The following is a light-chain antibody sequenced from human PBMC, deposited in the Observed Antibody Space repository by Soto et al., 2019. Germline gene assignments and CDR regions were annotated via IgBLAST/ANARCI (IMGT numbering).Light chain of an antibody. V-gene: IGKV1-5*03. CDR3: QQYNRYPLA. CDR2: KAS. Sequence: DIQMTQSPSTLSASVGDRVIITCRASQSINTWLAWFQQKPGTAPKVLIYKASTLASGVQSTYSGSGSGTEFTLTNSSLHPDDFATYYCQQYNRYPLAFGGGTKVEIK. CDR1: QSINTW. J-gene: IGKJ4*01.